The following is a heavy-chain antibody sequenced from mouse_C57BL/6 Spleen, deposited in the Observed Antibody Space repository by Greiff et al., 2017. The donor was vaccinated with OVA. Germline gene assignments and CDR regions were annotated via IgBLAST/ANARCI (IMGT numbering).Heavy chain of an antibody. D-gene: IGHD1-1*01. Sequence: VQLQQSGAELVRPGTSVKVSCKASGYAFTNYLIEWVKQRPGQGLEWIGVINPGSGGTNYNEKFKGKATLTADKSSSTAYMQLSSLTSEDSAVFFCARSAYGSSYPYAMDYWGQGTSVTVSS. J-gene: IGHJ4*01. CDR1: GYAFTNYL. CDR2: INPGSGGT. V-gene: IGHV1-54*01. CDR3: ARSAYGSSYPYAMDY.